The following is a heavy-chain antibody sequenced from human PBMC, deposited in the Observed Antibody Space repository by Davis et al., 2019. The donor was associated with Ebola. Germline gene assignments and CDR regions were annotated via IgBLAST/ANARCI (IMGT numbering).Heavy chain of an antibody. CDR2: LGLSADT. D-gene: IGHD6-19*01. V-gene: IGHV3-23*01. Sequence: GGSLRLSCAASGFTFSHYGMHWVRRAPGKGLEWVSTLGLSADTYYADSVKGRFTISRDNSKNTLHLQMNSLRVEDTAIYYCAKDTSNVWFDVWGQGTMVTVSS. CDR3: AKDTSNVWFDV. J-gene: IGHJ3*01. CDR1: GFTFSHYG.